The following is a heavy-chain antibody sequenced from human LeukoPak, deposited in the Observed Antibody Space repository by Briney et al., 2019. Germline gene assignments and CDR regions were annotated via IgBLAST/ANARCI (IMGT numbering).Heavy chain of an antibody. CDR3: ARVDGIAVADEGYFDY. CDR1: GGSISSYY. Sequence: PSETLSLTCTVSGGSISSYYWSWIRQPPGKGLGWIGYIYYSGSTNYNPSLKSRVTISVDTSKNQFSLKLSSVTAADTAVYYCARVDGIAVADEGYFDYWGQGTLVTVSS. V-gene: IGHV4-59*01. J-gene: IGHJ4*02. CDR2: IYYSGST. D-gene: IGHD6-19*01.